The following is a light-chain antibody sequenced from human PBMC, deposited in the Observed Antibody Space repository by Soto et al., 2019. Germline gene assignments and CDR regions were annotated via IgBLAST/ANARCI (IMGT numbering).Light chain of an antibody. CDR3: PSFAGSNNVV. J-gene: IGLJ2*01. CDR2: EVT. Sequence: QSALTQPPSASGSPGQSVTISCTGTSSDVGYYNYVSWYQQHPGKSPKLMIYEVTNRPSGVPVRFAGSNSGNTASLTVSGLRAEDEVVYPCPSFAGSNNVVFGGGTK. V-gene: IGLV2-8*01. CDR1: SSDVGYYNY.